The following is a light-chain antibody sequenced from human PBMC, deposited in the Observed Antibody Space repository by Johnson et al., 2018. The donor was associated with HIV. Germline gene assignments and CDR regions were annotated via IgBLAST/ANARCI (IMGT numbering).Light chain of an antibody. V-gene: IGLV1-51*01. CDR2: DNN. CDR3: GTWDSGLSCGLYL. Sequence: QSVLTQPPSVSAAAGQKVTISCSGSNSNIGNNYVSWYQQLPGTAHKILIYDNNKRPSGIPDRFSGSKSGTSATLGLTGLQTGAEADYYCGTWDSGLSCGLYLFVTGTKVTVL. J-gene: IGLJ1*01. CDR1: NSNIGNNY.